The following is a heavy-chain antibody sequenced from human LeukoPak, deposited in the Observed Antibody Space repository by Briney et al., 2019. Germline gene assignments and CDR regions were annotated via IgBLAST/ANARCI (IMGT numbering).Heavy chain of an antibody. CDR1: GFTFSSYG. V-gene: IGHV3-30*02. D-gene: IGHD3-16*01. CDR2: IRYDGINK. J-gene: IGHJ4*02. CDR3: ARDPSDSSMITAFQY. Sequence: PGGSLRLSCAASGFTFSSYGMHWVRQAPGKGLEWVAFIRYDGINKYYADSVKGRFTISRDNSKNTLYLQMNSLRAEDTAVYYCARDPSDSSMITAFQYWGQGTLVTVSS.